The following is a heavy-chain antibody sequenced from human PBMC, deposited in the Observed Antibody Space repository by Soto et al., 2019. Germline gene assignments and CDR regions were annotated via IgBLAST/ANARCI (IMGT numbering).Heavy chain of an antibody. Sequence: EVQLVESGGGLVQPGGSLRLSCAASGFTFSNNWMYWARQAPGKGLVWVSRINIDGSSTFYADSVKGRFTVSRDNDKNTLYLQMNSLRAEDTAVYYCSRSVDYWGQGTLVTVSS. CDR1: GFTFSNNW. V-gene: IGHV3-74*01. CDR2: INIDGSST. J-gene: IGHJ4*02. CDR3: SRSVDY.